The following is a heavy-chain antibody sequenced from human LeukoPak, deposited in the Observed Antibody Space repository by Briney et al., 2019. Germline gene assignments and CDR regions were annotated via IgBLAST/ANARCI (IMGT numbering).Heavy chain of an antibody. V-gene: IGHV1-69*06. CDR1: GGTLSSYA. Sequence: GASVKVSCKASGGTLSSYAISWVRQAPGQGLEWMGGIIPIFGTANYAQKFQGRVTITADKSTSTAYMELSSLRSEDTAVYYCARELDYGSGSYPNWFDSWGQGTLVTVSS. D-gene: IGHD3-10*01. J-gene: IGHJ5*01. CDR3: ARELDYGSGSYPNWFDS. CDR2: IIPIFGTA.